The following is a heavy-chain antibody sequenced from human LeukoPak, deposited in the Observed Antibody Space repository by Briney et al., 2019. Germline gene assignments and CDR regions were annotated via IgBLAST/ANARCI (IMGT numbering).Heavy chain of an antibody. Sequence: PSETLSLTCAVYGGSFSGYHWSWIRQPPGKGLEWIGEINHSGSTNYNPSLKSRVTISVDTSKNQFSLKLSSVTAADTAVYYCASPTKSRNWFDPWGQGTLVTVSS. V-gene: IGHV4-34*01. CDR1: GGSFSGYH. CDR3: ASPTKSRNWFDP. J-gene: IGHJ5*02. CDR2: INHSGST.